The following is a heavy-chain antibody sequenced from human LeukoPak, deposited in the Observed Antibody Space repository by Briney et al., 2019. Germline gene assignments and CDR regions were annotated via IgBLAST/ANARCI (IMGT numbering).Heavy chain of an antibody. J-gene: IGHJ6*02. V-gene: IGHV3-21*01. Sequence: PGGSLRLSCAASGFTFSSYTMNWVRQAPGKGLEWVSSISSSSSYIYYADSVKGRLTISRDNAKNSLYLQMNSLRAEGTAVYYCARDPTPRYCSGGSCYTHYGMDVWGQGTTVTVSS. CDR1: GFTFSSYT. CDR3: ARDPTPRYCSGGSCYTHYGMDV. CDR2: ISSSSSYI. D-gene: IGHD2-15*01.